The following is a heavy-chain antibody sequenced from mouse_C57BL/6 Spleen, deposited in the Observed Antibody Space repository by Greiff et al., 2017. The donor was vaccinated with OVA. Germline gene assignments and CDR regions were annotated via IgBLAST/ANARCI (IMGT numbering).Heavy chain of an antibody. CDR3: TRWDYGSSSWFAY. Sequence: VQLQQSGAVLVRPGASVTLSCKASGYTFTDYEMHWVKQTPVHGLEWIGAIDPETGGTAYNQKFKGKAILTADKSSSTAYMELRSLTSEDSAVYYCTRWDYGSSSWFAYWGQGTLVTVSA. CDR2: IDPETGGT. V-gene: IGHV1-15*01. D-gene: IGHD1-1*01. CDR1: GYTFTDYE. J-gene: IGHJ3*01.